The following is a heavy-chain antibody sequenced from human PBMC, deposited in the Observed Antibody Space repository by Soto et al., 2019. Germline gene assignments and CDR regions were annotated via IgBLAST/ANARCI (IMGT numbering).Heavy chain of an antibody. V-gene: IGHV3-30*18. CDR3: AKPPTYYGSGSYSNLLYYYYYYMDV. J-gene: IGHJ6*03. CDR2: ISYDGSNK. Sequence: GGSLRLSCAASGFTFSSYGMHWVRQAPGKGLEWVAVISYDGSNKYYADSVKDRFTISRDNSKNTLYLQMNSLRAEDTAVYYCAKPPTYYGSGSYSNLLYYYYYYMDVWGKGTTVTVSS. D-gene: IGHD3-10*01. CDR1: GFTFSSYG.